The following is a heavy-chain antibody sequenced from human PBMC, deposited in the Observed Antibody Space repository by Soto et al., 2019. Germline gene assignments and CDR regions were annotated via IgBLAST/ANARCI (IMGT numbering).Heavy chain of an antibody. CDR3: TSRTQLELSGEAFDI. J-gene: IGHJ3*02. D-gene: IGHD1-1*01. CDR2: IKSKTDGGTT. V-gene: IGHV3-15*07. CDR1: GFTFSNAW. Sequence: GGSLRLSCAASGFTFSNAWMNWVRQAPGKGLEWVGRIKSKTDGGTTDYAAPVKGRFTISRDDSKNTLYLQMNSLKTEDTAVYYCTSRTQLELSGEAFDIWGQGTMVTVSS.